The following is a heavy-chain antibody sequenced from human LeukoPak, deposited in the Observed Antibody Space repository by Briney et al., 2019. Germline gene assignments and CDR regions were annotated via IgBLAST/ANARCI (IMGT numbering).Heavy chain of an antibody. CDR1: GGTFSSYA. D-gene: IGHD5-12*01. CDR3: VVATYPFYFDY. CDR2: IIPIFGTA. V-gene: IGHV1-69*06. Sequence: GASVKVSCKASGGTFSSYAISWVRQAPGQGLEWMGGIIPIFGTANYAQKFQGRVTITADKSTSTAYMELSSLRSEDTAVYYCVVATYPFYFDYWGHGSLVTVSS. J-gene: IGHJ4*01.